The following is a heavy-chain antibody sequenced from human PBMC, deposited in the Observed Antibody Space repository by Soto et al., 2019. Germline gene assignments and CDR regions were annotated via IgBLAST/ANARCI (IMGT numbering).Heavy chain of an antibody. D-gene: IGHD4-17*01. J-gene: IGHJ2*01. CDR1: GGSFSGYY. CDR2: INHSGST. V-gene: IGHV4-34*01. CDR3: ARLGNGDYQNPDL. Sequence: QVQLQQWGAGLLKPSETLSLTCAVYGGSFSGYYWSWIRQPPGKGLEWIGEINHSGSTNYNPSLKSRVTISVDTSKNQFSLKLSSATAADTAVYYCARLGNGDYQNPDLWGRGTLVTVSS.